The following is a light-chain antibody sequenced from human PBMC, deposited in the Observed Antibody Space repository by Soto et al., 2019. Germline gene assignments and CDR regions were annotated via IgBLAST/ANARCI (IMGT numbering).Light chain of an antibody. CDR2: GAS. Sequence: LTLSPGERATLSCRASQSVSSSYLAWYQQNPGQAPRLLIYGASSRATGIPDRFSGSGSGTDFTLTISRLEPEDCAVYYCQQYGSSPWTFGQGTKV. CDR3: QQYGSSPWT. V-gene: IGKV3-20*01. J-gene: IGKJ1*01. CDR1: QSVSSSY.